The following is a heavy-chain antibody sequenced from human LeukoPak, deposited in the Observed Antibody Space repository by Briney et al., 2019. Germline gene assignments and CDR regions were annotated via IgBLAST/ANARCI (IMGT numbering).Heavy chain of an antibody. CDR2: INPSGGST. CDR3: ARGQQLVLDY. J-gene: IGHJ4*02. CDR1: GGTFSSYA. V-gene: IGHV1-46*01. D-gene: IGHD6-13*01. Sequence: GASVMVSCKASGGTFSSYAISWVRQAPGQGLEWMGIINPSGGSTSYAQKFQGRVTMTRDTSTSTVYMELSSLRSEDTAVYYCARGQQLVLDYWGQGTLVTVSS.